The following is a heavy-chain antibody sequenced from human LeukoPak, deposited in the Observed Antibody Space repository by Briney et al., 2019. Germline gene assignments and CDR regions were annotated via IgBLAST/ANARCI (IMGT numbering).Heavy chain of an antibody. J-gene: IGHJ2*01. Sequence: GGSLRLSCAASGFTFSSYAMSWVRQAPGKGLEWVSAISGSGGSTYYADSVKGRFTISRDNSKNTLYLQMNSLRAEDTAVYYCAKGDGASVGNSAGYSDLWGRGTLFTVSS. D-gene: IGHD4-23*01. CDR1: GFTFSSYA. CDR3: AKGDGASVGNSAGYSDL. V-gene: IGHV3-23*01. CDR2: ISGSGGST.